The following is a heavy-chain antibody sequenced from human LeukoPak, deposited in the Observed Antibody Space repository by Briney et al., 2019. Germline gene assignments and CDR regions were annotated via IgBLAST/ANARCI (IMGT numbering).Heavy chain of an antibody. V-gene: IGHV3-53*05. CDR3: ARAPPWSPFDY. J-gene: IGHJ4*02. CDR2: IYSGGST. Sequence: GGSLRLSCAASGFTVSSNYMSWVRQAPGKGLEWVSVIYSGGSTYYADSVKGRFTISRDNSKNTLYLQMNSLRAEDTAVYYCARAPPWSPFDYWGQGTLVTVSS. CDR1: GFTVSSNY.